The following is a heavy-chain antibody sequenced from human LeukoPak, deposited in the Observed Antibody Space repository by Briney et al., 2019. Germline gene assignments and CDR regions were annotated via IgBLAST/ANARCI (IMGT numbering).Heavy chain of an antibody. Sequence: SETLSLTCTVSGGSISSGNYHWGWIRQPPGKGLEWIASIYYSGATYYNPSLKSRVTISLDTSKNQFSLKLSSVTAADTAVYYCARGVYYSNYALDYWGQGTLVTVSS. J-gene: IGHJ4*02. D-gene: IGHD4-11*01. V-gene: IGHV4-39*07. CDR3: ARGVYYSNYALDY. CDR1: GGSISSGNYH. CDR2: IYYSGAT.